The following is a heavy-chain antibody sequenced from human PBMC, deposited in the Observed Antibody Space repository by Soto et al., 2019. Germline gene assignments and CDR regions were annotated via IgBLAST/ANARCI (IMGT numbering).Heavy chain of an antibody. V-gene: IGHV2-5*02. Sequence: QITLKESGPTLVKPTQTLTLTCTFSGFSLRSSKMGVAWIRQPPGKALEWLALIYWDDEKRYSPSLNSRLTITKDASKNQVVITVTNMDPVDTATYYCAHLMITFGGVPGWFDPWGQGTLVTVSS. CDR1: GFSLRSSKMG. J-gene: IGHJ5*02. CDR2: IYWDDEK. CDR3: AHLMITFGGVPGWFDP. D-gene: IGHD3-16*01.